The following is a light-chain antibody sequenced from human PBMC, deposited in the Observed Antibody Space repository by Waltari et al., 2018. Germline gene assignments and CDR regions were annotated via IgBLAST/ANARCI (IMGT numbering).Light chain of an antibody. J-gene: IGKJ5*01. CDR2: DAS. Sequence: DIQMTQSPSSLSASVGDRVTITCQASQDISNYLNWYQQKPGKAPKLLIYDASNLETGVPSRFSGSGSGTDFTFTISSLQPEDIATYYCQQYDNLLEGITFGQGTRLEIK. CDR1: QDISNY. V-gene: IGKV1-33*01. CDR3: QQYDNLLEGIT.